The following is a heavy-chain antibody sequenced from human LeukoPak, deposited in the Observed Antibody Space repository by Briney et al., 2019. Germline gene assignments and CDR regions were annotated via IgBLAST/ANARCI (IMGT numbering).Heavy chain of an antibody. J-gene: IGHJ1*01. CDR2: ISSSGSTI. CDR1: GFTFSSYE. V-gene: IGHV3-48*03. CDR3: ATTRRLRLDPAPEYFQH. Sequence: GGSLRLSCAASGFTFSSYEMNWVRQAPGKGLEWVSYISSSGSTIYYADSVKGRFTISRDNAKNSLYLQMNSLRAEDTAVYCCATTRRLRLDPAPEYFQHWGQGTLVTVSS.